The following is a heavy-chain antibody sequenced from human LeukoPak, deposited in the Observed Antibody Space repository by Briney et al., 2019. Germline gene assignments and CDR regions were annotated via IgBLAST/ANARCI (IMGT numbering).Heavy chain of an antibody. CDR1: GFTFSSYS. D-gene: IGHD3-16*02. CDR2: ITGSSSYI. J-gene: IGHJ4*02. CDR3: ARGFADFVWGSYPSSY. V-gene: IGHV3-21*01. Sequence: PGDSLRLSCAASGFTFSSYSMNWVRQAPGKGLEWVSSITGSSSYIHYADSVKGRFTISRDNAKNSLYLQMNSPRAEDTAVYYCARGFADFVWGSYPSSYWGQGILVTVSS.